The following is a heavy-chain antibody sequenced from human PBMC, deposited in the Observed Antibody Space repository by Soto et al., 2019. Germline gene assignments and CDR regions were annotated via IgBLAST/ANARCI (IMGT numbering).Heavy chain of an antibody. CDR1: GFTSSSYS. J-gene: IGHJ4*02. CDR3: ARGISIDY. CDR2: ISSSSSTI. Sequence: EVQLVDSGGGLVRPGGPVILSGAASGFTSSSYSMNRVRPAPGKGLGWVSYISSSSSTIYYADSVKARFTISRDNAKNSLYLQMNSLRAEDTAVYYCARGISIDYCGPGTLVTVSS. V-gene: IGHV3-48*01. D-gene: IGHD3-3*01.